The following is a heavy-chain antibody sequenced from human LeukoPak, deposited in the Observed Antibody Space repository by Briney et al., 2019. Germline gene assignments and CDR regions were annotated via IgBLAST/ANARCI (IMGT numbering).Heavy chain of an antibody. Sequence: PGGSLRLSCVASGFTFSSNAMNWVRQAPGKGLEWVSVISVSDGSTYYADSVKGRFTISRDNSKNTLYLQMNGLRAEDTAIYYCSKAMTASTYYFDSWGQGTLVTVSS. J-gene: IGHJ4*02. V-gene: IGHV3-23*01. CDR1: GFTFSSNA. CDR3: SKAMTASTYYFDS. D-gene: IGHD2-21*02. CDR2: ISVSDGST.